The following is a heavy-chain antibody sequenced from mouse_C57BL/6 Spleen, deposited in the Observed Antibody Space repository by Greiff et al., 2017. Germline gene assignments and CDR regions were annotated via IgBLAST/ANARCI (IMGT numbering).Heavy chain of an antibody. CDR1: GYSITSGYY. Sequence: EVKLMESGPGLVKPSQSLSLTCSVSGYSITSGYYWNWIRQFPGNKLELMGYISYDGSNNYNPALKNRISITRNTSKNQFFLKLNSVTTEDTATYCCARCDHEGAMDYWGQGTSVTVSS. CDR2: ISYDGSN. J-gene: IGHJ4*01. CDR3: ARCDHEGAMDY. V-gene: IGHV3-6*01.